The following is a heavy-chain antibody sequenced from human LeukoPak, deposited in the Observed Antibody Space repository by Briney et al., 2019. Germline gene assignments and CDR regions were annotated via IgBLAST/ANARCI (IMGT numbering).Heavy chain of an antibody. CDR1: GYTFTGYY. V-gene: IGHV1-2*02. CDR3: ARDGLYNWNYEDSPGYYYYYMDV. CDR2: INPNSGGT. D-gene: IGHD1-7*01. J-gene: IGHJ6*03. Sequence: GASVKVSCKASGYTFTGYYMHWVRQAPGQGLEWMGWINPNSGGTNYAQKFQGRVTMTRDTSISTAYMELSRLRSDDTAVYYCARDGLYNWNYEDSPGYYYYYMDVWGKGTTVTVSS.